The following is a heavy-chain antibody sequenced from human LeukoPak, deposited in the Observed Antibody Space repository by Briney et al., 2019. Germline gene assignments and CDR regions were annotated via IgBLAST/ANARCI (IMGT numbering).Heavy chain of an antibody. Sequence: GGSLRLSCAASGFTFSSYWMHWVRHAPGKGLVWVSRITSDGSSTSYADSVKGRFTISRDNAKNTLYLRMNSLRAEDTAVYYCVSGYSYFDYWGQGTLVTVSS. CDR1: GFTFSSYW. CDR2: ITSDGSST. CDR3: VSGYSYFDY. V-gene: IGHV3-74*01. J-gene: IGHJ4*02. D-gene: IGHD5-18*01.